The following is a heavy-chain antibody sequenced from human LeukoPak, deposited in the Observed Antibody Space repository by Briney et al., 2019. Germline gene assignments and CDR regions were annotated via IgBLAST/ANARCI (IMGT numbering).Heavy chain of an antibody. CDR2: IIPIFGTA. CDR3: ARDFSGGSSYDFWSGPD. CDR1: GGTFSSYA. V-gene: IGHV1-69*13. Sequence: SVKVSCKASGGTFSSYAISWVRQAPGQGLEWMGGIIPIFGTANYAQKFQGRVTITADESTSTAYMELSSLRSDDTAVYYCARDFSGGSSYDFWSGPDWGQGTLVTVSS. D-gene: IGHD3-3*01. J-gene: IGHJ4*02.